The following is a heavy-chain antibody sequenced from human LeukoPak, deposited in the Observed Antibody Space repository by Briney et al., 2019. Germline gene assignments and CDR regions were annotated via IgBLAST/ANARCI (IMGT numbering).Heavy chain of an antibody. D-gene: IGHD1-26*01. CDR3: ARGLVAATLPFDY. Sequence: SETLSLTCTVSGGSISSYYWSWIRQPPGNGLEWIGYIYYSGSTNYNPSLKSRVTISVDTSKNQFSLKLSSVTAADTAVYYCARGLVAATLPFDYWGQGTLVTVSS. CDR1: GGSISSYY. J-gene: IGHJ4*02. V-gene: IGHV4-59*01. CDR2: IYYSGST.